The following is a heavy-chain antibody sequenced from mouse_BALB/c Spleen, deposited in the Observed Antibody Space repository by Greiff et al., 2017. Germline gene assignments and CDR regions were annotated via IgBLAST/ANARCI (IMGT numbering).Heavy chain of an antibody. CDR1: GFNIKDTY. J-gene: IGHJ1*01. V-gene: IGHV14-3*02. CDR2: IDPANGNT. CDR3: ARTLDYYGSSHRYFDV. D-gene: IGHD1-1*01. Sequence: EVQLQQSGAELVKPGASVKLSCTASGFNIKDTYMHWVKQRPEQGLEWIGRIDPANGNTKYDPKFQGKATITADTSSNTAYLQLSSLTSEDTAVYYCARTLDYYGSSHRYFDVWGAGTTVTVSS.